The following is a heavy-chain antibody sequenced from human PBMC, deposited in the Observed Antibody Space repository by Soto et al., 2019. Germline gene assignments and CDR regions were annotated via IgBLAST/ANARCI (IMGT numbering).Heavy chain of an antibody. V-gene: IGHV3-30-3*01. J-gene: IGHJ4*02. CDR1: GFTFSSYA. CDR2: ISYDGSNK. D-gene: IGHD1-26*01. CDR3: ARVDVGSPPRADGPVDY. Sequence: QVQLVESGGGVVQPGRSLRLSCAASGFTFSSYAMHWVRQAPGKGLEWGAVISYDGSNKYYADSVKGRFTISRDNSKNTLYLQMNSLRAEDTAVYYCARVDVGSPPRADGPVDYWGQGTLVTVSS.